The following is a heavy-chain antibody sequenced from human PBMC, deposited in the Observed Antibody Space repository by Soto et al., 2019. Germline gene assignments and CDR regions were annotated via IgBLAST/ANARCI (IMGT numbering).Heavy chain of an antibody. Sequence: QVQLVESGGGVVQPGRSLRLSCGASGSTMRSYGMRWVRQAPGKGLEWVAAISYDGSNKNYVDSVKGRFTISRDNSENTLYLQMNSLRAEDAAVYYCAKDTYYHDSTGYYVFDYWGQGTLVTVSS. J-gene: IGHJ4*02. CDR2: ISYDGSNK. D-gene: IGHD3-22*01. CDR1: GSTMRSYG. CDR3: AKDTYYHDSTGYYVFDY. V-gene: IGHV3-30*18.